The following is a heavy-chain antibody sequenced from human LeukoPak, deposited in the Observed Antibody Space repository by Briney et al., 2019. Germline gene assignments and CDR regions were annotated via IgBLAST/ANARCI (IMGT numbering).Heavy chain of an antibody. V-gene: IGHV1-69*05. J-gene: IGHJ4*02. Sequence: SVKVSCKASGGTFSSYAISWVRQAPGQGLEWMGGIIPIFGTANYAQKFQGRVTITTDESTSTAYMELSSLRSEDTAVYYCARAGYCSSTSCYSEAGGFDYWGQGTLVTVSS. D-gene: IGHD2-2*02. CDR3: ARAGYCSSTSCYSEAGGFDY. CDR2: IIPIFGTA. CDR1: GGTFSSYA.